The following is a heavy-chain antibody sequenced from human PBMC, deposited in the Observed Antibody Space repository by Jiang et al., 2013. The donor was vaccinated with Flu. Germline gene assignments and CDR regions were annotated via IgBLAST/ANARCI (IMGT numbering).Heavy chain of an antibody. J-gene: IGHJ4*02. D-gene: IGHD6-6*01. Sequence: LLKPSETLSLTCTVSGGSISSYYWSWIRQPPGKGLEWIGYIYYSGSTNYNPSLKSRVTISVDTSKNQFSLKLSSVTAADTAVYYCARHAYYSSSSGYVDYWGQGTLVTVSS. CDR2: IYYSGST. V-gene: IGHV4-59*08. CDR1: GGSISSYY. CDR3: ARHAYYSSSSGYVDY.